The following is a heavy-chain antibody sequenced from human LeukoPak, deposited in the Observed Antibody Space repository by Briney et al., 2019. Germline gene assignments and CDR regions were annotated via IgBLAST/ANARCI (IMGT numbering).Heavy chain of an antibody. D-gene: IGHD3-22*01. CDR3: ARDKCSSGLFDP. V-gene: IGHV4-38-2*02. J-gene: IGHJ5*02. CDR1: GYSFSSGYD. CDR2: IYYSRST. Sequence: AGETLSLTCTVSGYSFSSGYDWGSIRQPPGEGVGWIDIIYYSRSTYYTPSVTSRFTISGETSKNHFSLKLNSVSAADTVVCYCARDKCSSGLFDPWGQGTLVTVSS.